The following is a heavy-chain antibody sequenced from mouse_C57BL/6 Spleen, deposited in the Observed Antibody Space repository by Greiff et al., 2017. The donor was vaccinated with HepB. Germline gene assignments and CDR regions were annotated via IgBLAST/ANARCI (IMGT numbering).Heavy chain of an antibody. CDR1: GYTFTSYW. V-gene: IGHV1-69*01. J-gene: IGHJ1*03. D-gene: IGHD1-1*01. Sequence: QVQLQQSGAELVMPGASVKLSCKASGYTFTSYWMHWVKQRPGQGLEWIGEIDPSDSYTNYNQKFKGKSTLTVDKSSSTAYMQLSSLTSDDSAVYYCARSRTTGTPGYWYFDVWGTGTTVTVSS. CDR2: IDPSDSYT. CDR3: ARSRTTGTPGYWYFDV.